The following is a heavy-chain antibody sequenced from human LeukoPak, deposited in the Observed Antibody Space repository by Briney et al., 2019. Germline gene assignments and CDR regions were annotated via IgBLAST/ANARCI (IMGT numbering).Heavy chain of an antibody. Sequence: SETLSPTCTVSGGXISSNSNYWAWIRQPPGRGLEWIGSVSYGGSTYYSPSLESRVTISVDTSKNQFSLKLSSVTAADTAVYYCARQALWFFDHWGQGTLVTVSS. CDR2: VSYGGST. J-gene: IGHJ4*02. D-gene: IGHD2-21*01. V-gene: IGHV4-39*01. CDR3: ARQALWFFDH. CDR1: GGXISSNSNY.